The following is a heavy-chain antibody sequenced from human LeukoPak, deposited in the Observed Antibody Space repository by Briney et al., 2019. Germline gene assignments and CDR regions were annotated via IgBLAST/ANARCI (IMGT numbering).Heavy chain of an antibody. CDR3: ARVYCSTSDCYHRRADTYYAMDV. Sequence: SETLSLTCTVSDYRISGDYFWACIRQPPAKGLEWIGNIFHSGNTYYSPSLNNRVTISLDMSTNQFSLNLNSVTAADTAVYYCARVYCSTSDCYHRRADTYYAMDVWGTGTTVTVSS. J-gene: IGHJ6*04. V-gene: IGHV4-38-2*02. CDR1: DYRISGDYF. CDR2: IFHSGNT. D-gene: IGHD2-2*01.